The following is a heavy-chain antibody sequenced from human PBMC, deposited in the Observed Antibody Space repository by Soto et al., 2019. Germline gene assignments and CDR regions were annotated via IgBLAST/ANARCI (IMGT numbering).Heavy chain of an antibody. Sequence: GGSLRLSCAASGFTFSSYAMSWVRQAPGKGLEWVSAISGSGGSTYYADSVKGRFTISRDNSKNTLYLQMNSLRAEDTAVYYCAKDGNYYDSSGYYLPHAFDIWGQGTMVTVSS. CDR3: AKDGNYYDSSGYYLPHAFDI. CDR2: ISGSGGST. V-gene: IGHV3-23*01. CDR1: GFTFSSYA. D-gene: IGHD3-22*01. J-gene: IGHJ3*02.